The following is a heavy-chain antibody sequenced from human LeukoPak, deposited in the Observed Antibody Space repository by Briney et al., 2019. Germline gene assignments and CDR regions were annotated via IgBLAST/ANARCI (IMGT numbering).Heavy chain of an antibody. CDR3: ARYRGKTTVSSLDWFDP. D-gene: IGHD4-11*01. CDR2: IYCSGST. CDR1: GGSISRYY. Sequence: SETLSLTCTVSGGSISRYYWSWIRQPPGKGLEWIGYIYCSGSTKYNPSLKSRVTISVDTSKNQFSLKLSSVTAADTAVYYCARYRGKTTVSSLDWFDPWGQGTLVTVSS. J-gene: IGHJ5*02. V-gene: IGHV4-59*01.